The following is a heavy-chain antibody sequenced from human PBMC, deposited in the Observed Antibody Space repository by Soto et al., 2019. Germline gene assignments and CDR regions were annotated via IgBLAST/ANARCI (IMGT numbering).Heavy chain of an antibody. D-gene: IGHD6-19*01. J-gene: IGHJ4*02. CDR3: ARRMAFTTGWYFDY. Sequence: GGSLRLSCAASGFTFSNHAMSWVRQAPGKGLEWVSGLSASGSNTYYADSVKGRFTISRDNSKNILYLQMNSLRAGDTALYYCARRMAFTTGWYFDYWGQGTLVTVSS. CDR1: GFTFSNHA. CDR2: LSASGSNT. V-gene: IGHV3-23*01.